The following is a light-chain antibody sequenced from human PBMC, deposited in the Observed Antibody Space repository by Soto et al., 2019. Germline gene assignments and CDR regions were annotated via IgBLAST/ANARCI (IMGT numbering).Light chain of an antibody. CDR2: DTN. CDR3: ATWYSSLRAVV. CDR1: SSNIGNNY. V-gene: IGLV1-51*01. Sequence: QSVLTQPPSVSASPAQKVTISCSGGSSNIGNNYVSWYQHVPGTAPKRLIYDTNKRHAGIPDPVSASKSGTSATLGITGRQTGDEADYYCATWYSSLRAVVFGGGTKLTVL. J-gene: IGLJ2*01.